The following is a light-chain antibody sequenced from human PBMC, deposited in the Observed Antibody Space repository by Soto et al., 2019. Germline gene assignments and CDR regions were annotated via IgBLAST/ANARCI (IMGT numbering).Light chain of an antibody. Sequence: IQMTQSRSTLAASVGERVTSTGLASQSVRSWLAWYQQKPGRAPNLLIYDASTLERGVPSRFSGTGSGTEFTLTISSLQPDDFATYYCQQYHRSSITFGQGTRLEI. CDR2: DAS. CDR3: QQYHRSSIT. J-gene: IGKJ5*01. V-gene: IGKV1-5*01. CDR1: QSVRSW.